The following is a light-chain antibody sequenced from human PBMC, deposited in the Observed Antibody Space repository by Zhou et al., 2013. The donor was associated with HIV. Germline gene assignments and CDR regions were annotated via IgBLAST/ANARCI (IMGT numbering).Light chain of an antibody. V-gene: IGKV3D-20*01. CDR2: GAS. Sequence: EIVLTQSPATLSLSPGERATLSCGASQSVSSDYLAWYQQKPGLAPRLLIYGASIRATGIPDRFSGSGSGTDFSLAIVRLEPEDFAIYYCQHYDDSSGYTFGQGTRLEIK. CDR3: QHYDDSSGYT. CDR1: QSVSSDY. J-gene: IGKJ2*01.